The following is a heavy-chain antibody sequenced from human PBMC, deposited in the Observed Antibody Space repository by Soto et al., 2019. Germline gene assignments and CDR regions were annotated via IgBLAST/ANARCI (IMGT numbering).Heavy chain of an antibody. D-gene: IGHD1-1*01. J-gene: IGHJ4*02. CDR1: GGSISSSSYY. CDR3: ARLNWNDAHDPL. CDR2: IYHSGST. V-gene: IGHV4-39*07. Sequence: PSETLSLTCTVSGGSISSSSYYWGWIRQPPGKGLEWIGSIYHSGSTYYNPSLKSRVTISVDTSKNQFSLKLSSVTAADTAVYYCARLNWNDAHDPLWGQGTLVTVSS.